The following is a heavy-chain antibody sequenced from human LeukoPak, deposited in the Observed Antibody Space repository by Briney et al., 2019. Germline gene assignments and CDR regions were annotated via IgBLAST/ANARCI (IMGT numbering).Heavy chain of an antibody. CDR3: ARRRAVAGVNWFDP. CDR2: ISSHNGYT. D-gene: IGHD6-19*01. Sequence: ASVKVSCKASGYTIISYGISWVRQAPGQGLEWMGWISSHNGYTKYAQKFQGRVTMTTDISMSTAYMGLGSLRSDDTAVYYCARRRAVAGVNWFDPWGQGTLVTVSS. V-gene: IGHV1-18*01. J-gene: IGHJ5*02. CDR1: GYTIISYG.